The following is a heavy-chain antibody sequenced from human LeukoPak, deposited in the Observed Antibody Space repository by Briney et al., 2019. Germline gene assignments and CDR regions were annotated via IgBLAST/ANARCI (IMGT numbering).Heavy chain of an antibody. V-gene: IGHV3-23*01. CDR2: ISVSGENT. CDR3: TTYASGWYYNCHH. Sequence: RGSLRLSCAASGFTFSSYPISCGCQAPGKGLQWVSTISVSGENTYYADSVKGRFTISRDISKSTLYLQMNSLRDEDTALYYWTTYASGWYYNCHHWGQGTLVTVSS. CDR1: GFTFSSYP. J-gene: IGHJ1*01. D-gene: IGHD3-10*01.